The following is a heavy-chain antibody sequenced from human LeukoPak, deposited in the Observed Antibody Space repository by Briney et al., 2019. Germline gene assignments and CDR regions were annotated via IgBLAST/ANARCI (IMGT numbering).Heavy chain of an antibody. CDR1: GFTFSSYG. CDR2: ISGSGGNT. D-gene: IGHD6-19*01. CDR3: ARDRKKQWLVSSWDLDV. Sequence: GGSLRLSYAASGFTFSSYGMSWVRQAPGKGLEWVSGISGSGGNTYYADSVKGRFTISRDNAKNSLYLQMNSLRAEDTAVYYCARDRKKQWLVSSWDLDVWGKGTTVTISS. J-gene: IGHJ6*04. V-gene: IGHV3-23*01.